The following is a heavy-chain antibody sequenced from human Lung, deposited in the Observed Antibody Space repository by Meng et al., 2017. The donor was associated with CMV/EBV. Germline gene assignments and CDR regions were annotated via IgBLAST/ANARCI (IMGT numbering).Heavy chain of an antibody. CDR2: IYYSGST. Sequence: SETLSLTCTVSGGSISSGGYYWSWIRQHPGKGLEWIGYIYYSGSTYYNPSLKSRVTISVDTSKNQFSLKLSSVTAADTAVYYCARDVSDHCSSTSCYRLGAFDIXGQRXMVTVSS. CDR3: ARDVSDHCSSTSCYRLGAFDI. CDR1: GGSISSGGYY. J-gene: IGHJ3*02. V-gene: IGHV4-31*03. D-gene: IGHD2-2*01.